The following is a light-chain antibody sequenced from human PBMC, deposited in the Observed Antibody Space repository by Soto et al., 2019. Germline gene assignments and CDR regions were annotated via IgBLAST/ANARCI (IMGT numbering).Light chain of an antibody. CDR2: GAS. V-gene: IGKV3-15*01. CDR3: QQYNNWPPT. Sequence: EIMMTQSPATLSVSPGERATLSCRASQSVSSNLAWYQQKPDQAPRLLIYGASTRATGIPARFSGSGSGTDFTLTISSLQSEDFAVYYCQQYNNWPPTFGQGTKVDIK. CDR1: QSVSSN. J-gene: IGKJ1*01.